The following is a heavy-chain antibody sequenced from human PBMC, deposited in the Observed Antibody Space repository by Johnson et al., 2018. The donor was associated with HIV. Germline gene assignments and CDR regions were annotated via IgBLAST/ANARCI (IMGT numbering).Heavy chain of an antibody. Sequence: VQLVESGGGVVQPGGSLRLSCAASGFTFSSYDMHWVRQATGKGLEWVSEISGSGGNTDYADSVRGRFTISRDNSKNTLYLQMNSLRAEDTAVYYCAKGLGGAFDIGGQGTMVTVSS. CDR3: AKGLGGAFDI. J-gene: IGHJ3*02. D-gene: IGHD3-16*01. CDR2: ISGSGGNT. CDR1: GFTFSSYD. V-gene: IGHV3-23*04.